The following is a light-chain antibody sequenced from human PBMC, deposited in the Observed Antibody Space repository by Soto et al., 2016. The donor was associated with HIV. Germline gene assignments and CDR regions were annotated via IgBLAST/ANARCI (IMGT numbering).Light chain of an antibody. J-gene: IGKJ1*01. V-gene: IGKV1-5*03. Sequence: DIQMTQSPSTLSASVGDRVTITCRASQSINSWLAWYQQKAGKAPKLLIYKASSLESGVPSSFSGSGSGTEFTLTISSLQPDDFATYYCQQYDSYSPWTFGQGTKVEIK. CDR2: KAS. CDR3: QQYDSYSPWT. CDR1: QSINSW.